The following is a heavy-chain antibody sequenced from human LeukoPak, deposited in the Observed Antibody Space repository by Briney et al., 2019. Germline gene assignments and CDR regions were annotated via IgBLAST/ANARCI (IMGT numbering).Heavy chain of an antibody. Sequence: ASVKVSCKASGYTFTGYYMHWVRQAPGQGLEWMGWINPNSGGTNYAQKFQGGVTMTRDTSISTAYMELSRLRSDDTAVYYCARVPPQYYYDSSGYYGYWGQGTLVTVSS. CDR3: ARVPPQYYYDSSGYYGY. V-gene: IGHV1-2*02. D-gene: IGHD3-22*01. CDR2: INPNSGGT. J-gene: IGHJ4*02. CDR1: GYTFTGYY.